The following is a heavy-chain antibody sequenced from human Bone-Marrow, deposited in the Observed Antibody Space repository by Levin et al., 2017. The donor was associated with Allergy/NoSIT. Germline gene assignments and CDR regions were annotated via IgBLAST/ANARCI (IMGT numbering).Heavy chain of an antibody. D-gene: IGHD1-26*01. CDR1: GFTFDHYA. CDR3: VKDTTPGPVGATYSDF. J-gene: IGHJ4*02. Sequence: GGSLRLSCAASGFTFDHYAMHWVRQVPGKGLEWVSGISWNSGSIEYAGSVQGRFIISRDNAKNSLYLQMNSLRPEDTALYFCVKDTTPGPVGATYSDFWGRGTLVTVSA. V-gene: IGHV3-9*01. CDR2: ISWNSGSI.